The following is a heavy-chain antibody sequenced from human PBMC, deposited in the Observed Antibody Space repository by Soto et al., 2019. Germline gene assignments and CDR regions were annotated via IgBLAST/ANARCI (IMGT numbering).Heavy chain of an antibody. J-gene: IGHJ6*02. CDR2: IGTAGDT. Sequence: GGSLRLSCAASGFTFSSYDMHWVRQATGKGLEWVSAIGTAGDTYYPGSVKGRFTISRENAKNSLYLQMNSLRAEDTAVYYCARVPSKLMYYDILTGYYIRYGMDVWGQGTTVTVSS. D-gene: IGHD3-9*01. CDR3: ARVPSKLMYYDILTGYYIRYGMDV. CDR1: GFTFSSYD. V-gene: IGHV3-13*01.